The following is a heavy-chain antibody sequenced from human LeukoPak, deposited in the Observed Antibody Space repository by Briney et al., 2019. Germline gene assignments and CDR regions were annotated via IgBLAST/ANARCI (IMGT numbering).Heavy chain of an antibody. CDR2: IYHTGRV. V-gene: IGHV4-59*01. Sequence: KPSETLSLTCTVSGGSISSDFWSWIRQPPGKGLEWIGYIYHTGRVNYNPSLKTRVTISVETSKNQFSLQLSSVTAADTAMYYCARDRGAAGYIDVWAKGPRSSSP. CDR1: GGSISSDF. CDR3: ARDRGAAGYIDV. J-gene: IGHJ6*03. D-gene: IGHD3-10*01.